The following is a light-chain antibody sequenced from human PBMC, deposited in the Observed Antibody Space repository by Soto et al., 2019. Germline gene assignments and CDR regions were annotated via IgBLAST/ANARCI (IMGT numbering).Light chain of an antibody. Sequence: AIQLTQSPSSLSASVGDRVSITCRASQGISSALAWYQHKPGKPPKILIYDASSLQSGVPSRFSGSESGTECTLTISSLQPEDFATNYYQQLKSYPFTFGQGTRLEIK. V-gene: IGKV1-13*02. CDR2: DAS. J-gene: IGKJ5*01. CDR1: QGISSA. CDR3: QQLKSYPFT.